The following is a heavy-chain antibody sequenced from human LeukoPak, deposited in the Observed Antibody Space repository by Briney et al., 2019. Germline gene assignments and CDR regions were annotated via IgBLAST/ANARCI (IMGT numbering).Heavy chain of an antibody. D-gene: IGHD2-2*01. CDR3: AREGPVQAIDY. Sequence: ASVKVSCKASGYTFTGYYMHWVRQAPGQGLEWMGIINPSGGSTSYAQKFQGRVTMTRDMSTSTVYMELSSLRSEDTAVYYCAREGPVQAIDYWGQGTLVTVSS. J-gene: IGHJ4*02. CDR1: GYTFTGYY. CDR2: INPSGGST. V-gene: IGHV1-46*01.